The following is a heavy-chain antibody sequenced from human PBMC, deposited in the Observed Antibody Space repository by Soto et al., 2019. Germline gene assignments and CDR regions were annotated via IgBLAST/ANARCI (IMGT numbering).Heavy chain of an antibody. Sequence: ASETLSLTCTVSGGSISSGGYYWSWIRQHPGKGLEWIGYIYYSGSTYYNPSLKSRVTISVDTSKNQFSLKLSSVTAADTAAYYCARDRRSSTSRNYYYYGMDVWGQGTTVTVSS. CDR1: GGSISSGGYY. CDR2: IYYSGST. J-gene: IGHJ6*02. D-gene: IGHD2-2*01. V-gene: IGHV4-31*03. CDR3: ARDRRSSTSRNYYYYGMDV.